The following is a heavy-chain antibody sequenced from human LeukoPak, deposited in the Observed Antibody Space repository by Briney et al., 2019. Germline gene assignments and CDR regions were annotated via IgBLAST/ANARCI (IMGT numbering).Heavy chain of an antibody. V-gene: IGHV1-8*01. J-gene: IGHJ3*02. Sequence: ASLKLSCKASGYTFTSYDINWVRHAPGQGLEWMGWMNPNSGNTGYAQKFQGRVTMTRNTSISTAYMELSSLRSEDTAVYYCARLGSSWARDDAFDIWGQGTMVTVSS. CDR2: MNPNSGNT. CDR3: ARLGSSWARDDAFDI. CDR1: GYTFTSYD. D-gene: IGHD3-16*01.